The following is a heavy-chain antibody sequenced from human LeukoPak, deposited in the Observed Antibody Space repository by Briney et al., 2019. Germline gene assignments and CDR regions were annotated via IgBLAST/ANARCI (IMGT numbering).Heavy chain of an antibody. CDR3: ARLYCSSTSCYTADDAFDI. CDR2: INPNSGGT. Sequence: ASVKVSCKASGYTFTGYYMHWVRQAPGQGLEWMGWINPNSGGTNYAQKFQGRVTMTRDTSISTAYMELSRLRSDDTAVYYCARLYCSSTSCYTADDAFDIWGQGTMVTVSS. J-gene: IGHJ3*02. D-gene: IGHD2-2*02. V-gene: IGHV1-2*02. CDR1: GYTFTGYY.